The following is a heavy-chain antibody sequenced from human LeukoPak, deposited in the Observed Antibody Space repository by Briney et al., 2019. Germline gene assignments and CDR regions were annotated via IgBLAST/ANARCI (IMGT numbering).Heavy chain of an antibody. D-gene: IGHD3-9*01. Sequence: GRSLRLSCVDSGFSFSNFAIHWVRQAPGKGLEWAAGISHDGRKRYADSAKGRFTISRDNSKNSLYLEMNSLKTEDTALYYCAKPRHSLTRGIIEGPFEYWGQGTLVTVSS. V-gene: IGHV3-30-3*02. CDR3: AKPRHSLTRGIIEGPFEY. CDR2: ISHDGRK. J-gene: IGHJ4*02. CDR1: GFSFSNFA.